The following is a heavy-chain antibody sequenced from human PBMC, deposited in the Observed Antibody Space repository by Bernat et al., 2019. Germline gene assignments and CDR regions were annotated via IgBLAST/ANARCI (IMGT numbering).Heavy chain of an antibody. D-gene: IGHD6-13*01. CDR2: IYYSGST. V-gene: IGHV4-31*03. Sequence: QVQLQDSGPGLVKPSQTLSLTCTVSGGSISSDGYYWSWIRQHPGKGLEWIGYIYYSGSTYYNPSLESRVTISVEKSKRQFSLRLSSVTAADTDVYYCARSFGSSSGYFDLWGRGTLVSVSS. CDR1: GGSISSDGYY. CDR3: ARSFGSSSGYFDL. J-gene: IGHJ2*01.